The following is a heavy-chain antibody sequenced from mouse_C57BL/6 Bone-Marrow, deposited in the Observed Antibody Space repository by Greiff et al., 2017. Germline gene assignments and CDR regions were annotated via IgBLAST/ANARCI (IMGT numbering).Heavy chain of an antibody. CDR1: GFSFTSYG. J-gene: IGHJ2*01. Sequence: QVQLKESGPGLVQPSPSLSITCTVSGFSFTSYGVHWVRQSPGQGLEWLGVIWRGGSTDYNAAFMSRLSITKDNSKSQVFFKMNRLQADDTAIYYCARRGQGYYVDYWGQGTTLTGAS. V-gene: IGHV2-5*01. D-gene: IGHD3-3*01. CDR2: IWRGGST. CDR3: ARRGQGYYVDY.